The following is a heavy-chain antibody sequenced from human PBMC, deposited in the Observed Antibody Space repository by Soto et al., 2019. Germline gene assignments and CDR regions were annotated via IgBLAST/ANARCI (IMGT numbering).Heavy chain of an antibody. D-gene: IGHD4-17*01. CDR1: GGSISSSSYY. CDR3: ARDPDSTVVIDY. J-gene: IGHJ4*02. V-gene: IGHV4-39*02. CDR2: IYYSGST. Sequence: PSETLSLTCTVSGGSISSSSYYWGWIRQPPGKGLEWIGSIYYSGSTYYNPSLKSRVTISVDTSKNQFSLKLSSVTAADTAVYYCARDPDSTVVIDYWGQGTLVTVSS.